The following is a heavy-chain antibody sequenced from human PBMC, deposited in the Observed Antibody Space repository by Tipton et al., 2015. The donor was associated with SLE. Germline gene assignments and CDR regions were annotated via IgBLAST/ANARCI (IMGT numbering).Heavy chain of an antibody. J-gene: IGHJ3*02. Sequence: TLSLTCTVSGGSISSSSYYWGWIRQHPGKGLEWIGYIYYSGSTYYNPSLTSRVTISVDTSKNQFSLKLSSVTAADTAVYYCASKDGYNSPVAFDIWGQGTMVTVSS. CDR3: ASKDGYNSPVAFDI. CDR1: GGSISSSSYY. D-gene: IGHD5-24*01. CDR2: IYYSGST. V-gene: IGHV4-31*03.